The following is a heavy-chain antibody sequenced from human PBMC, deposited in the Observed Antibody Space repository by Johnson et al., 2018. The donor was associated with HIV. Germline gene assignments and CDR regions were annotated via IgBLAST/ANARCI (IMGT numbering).Heavy chain of an antibody. CDR2: ISNNGGTT. J-gene: IGHJ3*02. CDR1: GFTFSSYA. V-gene: IGHV3-64*01. CDR3: ARPVTGTNIFDM. D-gene: IGHD1-7*01. Sequence: VQLVESGGGVVQPGRSLRLSCAASGFTFSSYAMHWVRQAPGKGLEYVSAISNNGGTTYYANSVEGRFTISRDNFKNALYLQMDSLRAEDTAVYYCARPVTGTNIFDMWGQGTMVTVSS.